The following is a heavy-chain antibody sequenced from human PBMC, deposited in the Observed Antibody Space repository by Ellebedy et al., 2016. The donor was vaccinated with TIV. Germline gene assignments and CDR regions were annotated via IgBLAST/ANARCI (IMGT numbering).Heavy chain of an antibody. D-gene: IGHD3-22*01. J-gene: IGHJ2*01. CDR3: ARPGQNNYDSSGYPYWNFDL. CDR2: IYYSGST. Sequence: MPSETLSLTCTVSGGSISSSSYYWGWIRQPPGKGLAWIGSIYYSGSTYYNPSLRRRVTISVDTSKNQFSLKLNSVTAADTAVYYCARPGQNNYDSSGYPYWNFDLWGRGTLVTVSS. CDR1: GGSISSSSYY. V-gene: IGHV4-39*01.